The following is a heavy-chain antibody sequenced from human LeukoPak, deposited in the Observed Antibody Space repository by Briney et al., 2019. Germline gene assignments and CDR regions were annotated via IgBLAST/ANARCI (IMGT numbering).Heavy chain of an antibody. J-gene: IGHJ6*03. CDR2: IYYSGRT. Sequence: SGTLSLTCTVSGCSISSSSYYWGWIRQPPGKGLVWLGSIYYSGRTYYNPSLKSRVNISVDTSKNQFFLKLSSVTAADPAVYYYARDSGYILTGSYMDVWGKGTTVTVSS. D-gene: IGHD3-9*01. CDR3: ARDSGYILTGSYMDV. V-gene: IGHV4-39*07. CDR1: GCSISSSSYY.